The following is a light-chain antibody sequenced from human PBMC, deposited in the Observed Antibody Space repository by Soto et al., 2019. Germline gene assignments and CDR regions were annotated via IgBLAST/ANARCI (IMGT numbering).Light chain of an antibody. CDR2: EVN. V-gene: IGLV2-14*01. CDR1: SSDVGGYNY. Sequence: QSVLTQPASVSGSPGQSITISCTGTSSDVGGYNYVSWYQQHPGKAPKLMIYEVNNRPSGVSNRFSGSKSGNTASLTISGLQAEDEADYYCSSYTTITTLGVFGTGTKLTVL. J-gene: IGLJ1*01. CDR3: SSYTTITTLGV.